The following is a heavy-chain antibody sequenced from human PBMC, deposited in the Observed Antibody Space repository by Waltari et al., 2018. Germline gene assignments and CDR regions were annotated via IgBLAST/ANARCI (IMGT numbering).Heavy chain of an antibody. Sequence: QAQLVQSGPEVKKPGASVRLSCKASGYWFTNYGRGWVRQAPGQGLEWMGWISPYNGDTNYAQNLQGRVTVTADTSTGTAHMDLRSLKSEDTAVYYCVRESSGWFAMDVWGQGTTVTVSS. CDR2: ISPYNGDT. J-gene: IGHJ6*02. CDR3: VRESSGWFAMDV. CDR1: GYWFTNYG. D-gene: IGHD6-19*01. V-gene: IGHV1-18*04.